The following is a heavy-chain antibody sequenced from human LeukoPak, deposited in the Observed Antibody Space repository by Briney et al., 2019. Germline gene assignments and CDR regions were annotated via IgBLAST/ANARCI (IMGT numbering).Heavy chain of an antibody. J-gene: IGHJ6*02. CDR3: ARNQYGSGTLYGMDV. CDR1: GYTFTGYY. Sequence: ASVKVSCKASGYTFTGYYMHWVRQAPGQGLEWMGWINPNSGGTNYAQKFQGRVTMTRDTSISTAYMELSRLRSDDTAVYYCARNQYGSGTLYGMDVWGQGTTVTVSS. V-gene: IGHV1-2*02. CDR2: INPNSGGT. D-gene: IGHD3-10*01.